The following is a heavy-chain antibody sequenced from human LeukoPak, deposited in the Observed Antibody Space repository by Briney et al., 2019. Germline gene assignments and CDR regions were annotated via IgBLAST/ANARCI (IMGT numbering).Heavy chain of an antibody. V-gene: IGHV1-46*03. J-gene: IGHJ5*02. CDR2: INPSGGGT. CDR1: GYTFTSYY. D-gene: IGHD6-13*01. Sequence: ASVKVSCKASGYTFTSYYVHWVRQAPGQGLEWVGIINPSGGGTTCAQKFQGRVTMTRDTSTSTVYMALSSLTSEDTAVYYCARAGYWAATGYATTWGQGTLVTASS. CDR3: ARAGYWAATGYATT.